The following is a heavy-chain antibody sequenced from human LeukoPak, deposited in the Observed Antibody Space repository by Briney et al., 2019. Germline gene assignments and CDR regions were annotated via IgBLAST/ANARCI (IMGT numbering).Heavy chain of an antibody. D-gene: IGHD3-10*01. CDR3: ARGEIPYYYGSGSYGFDP. V-gene: IGHV1-2*02. J-gene: IGHJ5*02. Sequence: ASVKVSCKASGYTFTGYYMHWVRQAPGQGREWRGWINPNSGGTNYTQKFQGRVTMTRDTSISTAYMELSRLRSDDTAVYYCARGEIPYYYGSGSYGFDPWGQGTLVTVSS. CDR2: INPNSGGT. CDR1: GYTFTGYY.